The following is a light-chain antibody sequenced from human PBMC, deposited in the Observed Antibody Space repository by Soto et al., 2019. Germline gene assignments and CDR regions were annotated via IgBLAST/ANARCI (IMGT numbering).Light chain of an antibody. CDR1: SSDVGAYKY. CDR3: TSYVGNDIWV. CDR2: EVT. V-gene: IGLV2-8*01. J-gene: IGLJ3*02. Sequence: QYALTQPPSASGSPGQSVTISCTGTSSDVGAYKYVSWYQQYPGKAPKLMIYEVTKRPSGVPDRFSGSKSGNTASLTVSGLQAEDEAEYYCTSYVGNDIWVFGGGTKLTVL.